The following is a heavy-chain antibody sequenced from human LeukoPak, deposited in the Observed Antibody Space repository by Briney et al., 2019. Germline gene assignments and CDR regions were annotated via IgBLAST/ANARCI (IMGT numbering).Heavy chain of an antibody. V-gene: IGHV1-24*01. Sequence: GASVKVSCKVSGYTLTELSMHWVRQAPGKGLEWMGGFDPEDGETIYAQKFQGRVTMTEDTSTDTAYMELSSLRSEDTAVYYCARDIRAAVLRYFDWFNGMDVWGQGTTVTVSS. CDR2: FDPEDGET. J-gene: IGHJ6*02. CDR1: GYTLTELS. D-gene: IGHD3-9*01. CDR3: ARDIRAAVLRYFDWFNGMDV.